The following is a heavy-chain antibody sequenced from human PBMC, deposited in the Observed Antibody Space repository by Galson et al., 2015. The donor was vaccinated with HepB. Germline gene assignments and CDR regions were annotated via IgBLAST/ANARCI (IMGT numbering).Heavy chain of an antibody. Sequence: SLRLSCAASEFNVRIYAMHWVRQAPGKGLEWVAVISYDGTNKYYADSVKGRFTISRDNSENTVHLQMNNLRPEDTAVYYCTRDLGASGYCSGSRCYFEYGMDVWGQGTTVTVSS. CDR2: ISYDGTNK. CDR1: EFNVRIYA. J-gene: IGHJ6*02. D-gene: IGHD2-2*01. V-gene: IGHV3-30-3*01. CDR3: TRDLGASGYCSGSRCYFEYGMDV.